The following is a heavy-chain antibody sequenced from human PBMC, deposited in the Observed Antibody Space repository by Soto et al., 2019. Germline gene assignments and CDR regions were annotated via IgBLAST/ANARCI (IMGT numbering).Heavy chain of an antibody. CDR1: GGSISSGDYY. D-gene: IGHD2-8*02. J-gene: IGHJ4*02. CDR2: IYYSGST. CDR3: ARGLYWATIGFDY. V-gene: IGHV4-30-4*01. Sequence: SETLSLTCTVSGGSISSGDYYWSWIRQPPGKGLEWIGYIYYSGSTYYNPSLKSQVTISVDTSKNQFSLKLSSVTAADTAVYYCARGLYWATIGFDYWGQGTLVTVPQ.